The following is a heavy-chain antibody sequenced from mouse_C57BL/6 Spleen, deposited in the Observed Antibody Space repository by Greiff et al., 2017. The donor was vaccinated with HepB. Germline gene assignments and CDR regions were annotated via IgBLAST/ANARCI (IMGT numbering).Heavy chain of an antibody. D-gene: IGHD3-2*02. V-gene: IGHV1-52*01. Sequence: QVQLQQPGAELVRPGSSVKLSCKASGYTFTSYWMHWVKQRPIQGLEWIGNIDPSDSETHYNQKFKDKATLTVDKSSSTAYMQLSSLTSEDSAVYYCARSSSGYGGAMDYWGQGTSVTVSS. CDR1: GYTFTSYW. CDR2: IDPSDSET. CDR3: ARSSSGYGGAMDY. J-gene: IGHJ4*01.